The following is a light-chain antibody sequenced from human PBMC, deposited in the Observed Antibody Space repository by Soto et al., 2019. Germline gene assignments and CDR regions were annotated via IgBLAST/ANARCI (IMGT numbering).Light chain of an antibody. CDR2: GAS. CDR3: QQYGTPGT. V-gene: IGKV3-20*01. Sequence: EIVLTQSPGTLSLSPGERATLSCRASQSVSSSYLAWYQQKPGQAPRLLIYGASSRATGIPDRFSGSGSGKDFTLTISRLEAEDFAVYYCQQYGTPGTFGQGTKVDI. CDR1: QSVSSSY. J-gene: IGKJ1*01.